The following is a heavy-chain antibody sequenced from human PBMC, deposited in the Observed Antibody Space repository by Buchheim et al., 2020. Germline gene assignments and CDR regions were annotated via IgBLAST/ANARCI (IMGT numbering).Heavy chain of an antibody. Sequence: EVQLVESGGGLVQPGGSLRLSCAASGVTFSTYWMYWVRQAPGKGLVWVSRINRDGSSTSYADSVKGRYTISRDNTKNTVYLQMNSLRVEDTAVYYCAMYDSSGLWGQGTL. CDR1: GVTFSTYW. D-gene: IGHD3-22*01. J-gene: IGHJ4*02. V-gene: IGHV3-74*01. CDR2: INRDGSST. CDR3: AMYDSSGL.